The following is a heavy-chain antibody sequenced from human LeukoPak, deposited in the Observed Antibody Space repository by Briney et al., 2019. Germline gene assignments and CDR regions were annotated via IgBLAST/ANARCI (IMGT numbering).Heavy chain of an antibody. CDR1: GFTFSSYW. CDR3: AREGVRGAFDAFDI. CDR2: IKQDGSEK. V-gene: IGHV3-7*01. J-gene: IGHJ3*02. Sequence: GGSLRLSCAAAGFTFSSYWMSWVRQAPGKGLEWVANIKQDGSEKYYVDSVKGRFTISRDNAKNSLYLQMNSLRAEDTAVYYCAREGVRGAFDAFDIWGQGTMVTVSS. D-gene: IGHD3-16*01.